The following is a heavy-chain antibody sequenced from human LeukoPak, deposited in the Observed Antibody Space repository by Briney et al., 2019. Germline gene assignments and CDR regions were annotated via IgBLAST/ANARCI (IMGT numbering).Heavy chain of an antibody. D-gene: IGHD6-25*01. J-gene: IGHJ6*03. Sequence: GGSLRLSCAASGFTFSSYWMSWVRQAPGKGLEWVANIKQDGSEKYYVDSVKGRFTISRDNAKNTLYLQMNSLRAEDTAVYYCAKDYIAAGGYYYYYMDVWGKGTTVTISS. CDR2: IKQDGSEK. CDR3: AKDYIAAGGYYYYYMDV. V-gene: IGHV3-7*01. CDR1: GFTFSSYW.